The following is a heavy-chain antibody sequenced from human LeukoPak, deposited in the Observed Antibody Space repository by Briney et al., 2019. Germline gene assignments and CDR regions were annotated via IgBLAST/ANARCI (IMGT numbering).Heavy chain of an antibody. CDR2: MSPNSGDT. V-gene: IGHV1-8*02. D-gene: IGHD7-27*01. CDR3: ARGPPNWGFDY. Sequence: ASVKVSCKASGYTFTSYYMHWVRQATGQGLEWMGWMSPNSGDTGYAQKFQGRVTMTRDTFINTAYMELSSLRSEDTAVYYCARGPPNWGFDYWGPGTQVTVSS. CDR1: GYTFTSYY. J-gene: IGHJ4*02.